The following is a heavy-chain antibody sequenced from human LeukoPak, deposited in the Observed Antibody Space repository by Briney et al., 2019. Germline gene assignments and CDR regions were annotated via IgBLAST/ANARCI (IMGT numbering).Heavy chain of an antibody. CDR1: GFTFSSYS. V-gene: IGHV3-48*04. J-gene: IGHJ4*02. D-gene: IGHD3-22*01. CDR3: ARTRLGGYYGYYFDY. CDR2: ISSSSKTI. Sequence: PGGSLRLSCAAPGFTFSSYSMNWVRQAPGKGLEWVSYISSSSKTIYYADSVKGRFTISRDNAKNSLYLQMNSLRAEDTAVYHCARTRLGGYYGYYFDYWGQGSLVTVSS.